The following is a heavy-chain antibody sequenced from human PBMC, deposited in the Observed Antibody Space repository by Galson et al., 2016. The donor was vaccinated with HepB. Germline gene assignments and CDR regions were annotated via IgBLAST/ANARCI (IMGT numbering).Heavy chain of an antibody. V-gene: IGHV4-28*05. CDR2: LYHGGII. Sequence: SETLSLTCAVSGYSVTSSNWWGWIRQPPGKGLEWIGYLYHGGIIYYNPSLKSRVTMSLDTSKNHFSLNLTSVTAVDTAVYYCARIQSGGNSEGTFDVWGQGTMVSVSS. CDR3: ARIQSGGNSEGTFDV. J-gene: IGHJ3*01. CDR1: GYSVTSSNW. D-gene: IGHD4-23*01.